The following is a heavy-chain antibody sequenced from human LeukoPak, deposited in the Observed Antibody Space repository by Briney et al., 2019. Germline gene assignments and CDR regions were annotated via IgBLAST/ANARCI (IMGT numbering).Heavy chain of an antibody. V-gene: IGHV3-23*01. CDR2: ISGSGGST. J-gene: IGHJ6*03. CDR3: AGTATTYYFYYMDV. D-gene: IGHD1-26*01. CDR1: GLTFSSYS. Sequence: GGSLRLSCAASGLTFSSYSMNWVRQAPGKGLEWVSGISGSGGSTYDADSVQGRFTISRDNSKNTLYLQMNSLRAEDTAVYYCAGTATTYYFYYMDVWGKGTTVTVSS.